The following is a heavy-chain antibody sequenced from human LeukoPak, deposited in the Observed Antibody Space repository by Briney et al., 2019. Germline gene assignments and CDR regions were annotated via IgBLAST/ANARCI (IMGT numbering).Heavy chain of an antibody. J-gene: IGHJ3*02. V-gene: IGHV4-34*01. D-gene: IGHD2-2*01. CDR1: GGSFSGYY. CDR3: AREWSIVVVPAAITGAFGI. CDR2: INHSGST. Sequence: SETLSLTCAVYGGSFSGYYWSWIRQPPGKGLEWIGEINHSGSTNYNPSLKSRVTISVDTSKNQFSLKLSSVTAADTAVYYCAREWSIVVVPAAITGAFGIWGQGTMVTVSS.